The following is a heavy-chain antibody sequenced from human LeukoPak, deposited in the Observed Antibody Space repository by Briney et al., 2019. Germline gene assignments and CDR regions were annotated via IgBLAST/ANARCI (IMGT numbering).Heavy chain of an antibody. Sequence: GGSLRLSCAASGFTVSSNYMSWVRQAPGKGLEWVSIIYSGGSTYYADSVKGRFTISRDNSKNTLYLQMNSLRDEDTAVYYCARVPGYQLPFDYWGQGTLVTVSS. V-gene: IGHV3-66*01. CDR1: GFTVSSNY. CDR2: IYSGGST. J-gene: IGHJ4*02. D-gene: IGHD2-2*01. CDR3: ARVPGYQLPFDY.